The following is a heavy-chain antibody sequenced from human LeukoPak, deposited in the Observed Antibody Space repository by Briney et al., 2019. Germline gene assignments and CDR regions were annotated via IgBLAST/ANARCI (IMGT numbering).Heavy chain of an antibody. D-gene: IGHD3-10*01. V-gene: IGHV4-61*02. CDR1: GGFVSSGSYY. CDR3: ARDKRKYYYGSGRPYYYYGMDV. Sequence: PSETLSLTCTVSGGFVSSGSYYWSWIRQPAGKGLEWIGRIYTSGSTNYNPSLKSRVTISIDTSKNQFSLKLSSVTAADTAVYYCARDKRKYYYGSGRPYYYYGMDVWGQGTTVTVSS. CDR2: IYTSGST. J-gene: IGHJ6*02.